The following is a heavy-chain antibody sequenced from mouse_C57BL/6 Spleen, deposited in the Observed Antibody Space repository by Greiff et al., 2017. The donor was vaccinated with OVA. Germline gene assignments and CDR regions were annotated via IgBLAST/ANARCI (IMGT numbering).Heavy chain of an antibody. CDR2: INYDGSST. CDR1: GFTFSDYY. J-gene: IGHJ2*01. CDR3: ARDALGGKFDY. Sequence: EVHLVESEGGLVQPGSSMKLSCTASGFTFSDYYMAWVRQVPEKGLEWVANINYDGSSTYYLDSLKSRFIISRDNAKNILYLQMSSLKSEDTATDYCARDALGGKFDYWGQGTTLTVSS. V-gene: IGHV5-16*01. D-gene: IGHD4-1*01.